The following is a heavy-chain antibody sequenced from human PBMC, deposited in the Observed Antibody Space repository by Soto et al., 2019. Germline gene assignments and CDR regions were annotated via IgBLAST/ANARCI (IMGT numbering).Heavy chain of an antibody. CDR2: ISYDGSNK. CDR3: AKDRGYYDSSGYFDY. D-gene: IGHD3-22*01. CDR1: GFTFSSYG. V-gene: IGHV3-30*18. J-gene: IGHJ4*02. Sequence: LRXSCAASGFTFSSYGIHWVRQAPGKGLEWVAVISYDGSNKYYADSVKGRFTISRDNSKNTLYLQMNSLRAEDTAVYYCAKDRGYYDSSGYFDYWGQGTLVTVSS.